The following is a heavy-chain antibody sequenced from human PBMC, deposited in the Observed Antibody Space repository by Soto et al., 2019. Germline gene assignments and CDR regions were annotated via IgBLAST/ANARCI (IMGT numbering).Heavy chain of an antibody. Sequence: QVEVMQSGAEVRRPGSSVKVSCKASGGTFGSFVINWVRQAPGQGLEWMGRITPVFGTPKYAPKVQGRVTITADEHTETVYMELRGLRFGDTAVYYCAREPTVDTSGFFYYFDLWGPGTLVSVSS. D-gene: IGHD3-22*01. V-gene: IGHV1-69*01. CDR2: ITPVFGTP. CDR3: AREPTVDTSGFFYYFDL. CDR1: GGTFGSFV. J-gene: IGHJ4*02.